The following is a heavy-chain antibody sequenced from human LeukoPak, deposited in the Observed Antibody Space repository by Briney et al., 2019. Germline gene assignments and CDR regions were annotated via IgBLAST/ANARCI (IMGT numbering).Heavy chain of an antibody. J-gene: IGHJ4*02. Sequence: GGSLRLSWEASGFTFSAYAMTWVRQAPGKGLEWVSSIGSDNKPHYSESVKGRFAISRDHPKSTVYLQMNSLRVEDTALYYCAKGGYYSGSGSHNYFDYWGQGTLVTVSS. CDR3: AKGGYYSGSGSHNYFDY. CDR1: GFTFSAYA. D-gene: IGHD3-10*01. V-gene: IGHV3-23*05. CDR2: IGSDNKP.